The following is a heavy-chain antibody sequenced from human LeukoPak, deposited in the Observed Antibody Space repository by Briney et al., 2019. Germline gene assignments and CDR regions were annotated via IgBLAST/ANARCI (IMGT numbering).Heavy chain of an antibody. J-gene: IGHJ5*02. CDR3: ARGVGSSWFDP. CDR2: MDPVSGGT. CDR1: GYTFTDYY. D-gene: IGHD2-8*01. V-gene: IGHV1-2*02. Sequence: ASVKVSCKASGYTFTDYYMHWVRQAPGQGLEWMGWMDPVSGGTNYAQRFQGRVTMTRDSSISTAYIQLSSLRSDDTADTAVYYCARGVGSSWFDPWGQGTLVTVSS.